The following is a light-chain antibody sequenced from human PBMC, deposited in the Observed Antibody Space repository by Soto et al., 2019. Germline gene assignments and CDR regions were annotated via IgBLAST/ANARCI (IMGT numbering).Light chain of an antibody. CDR3: QSYDSTVSGPVV. Sequence: QSVLTQPPSVSGAPGQRVTISCTESSSDIGAGYDVHWYQQLPGTAPKLLIYGNNNRPSGVPDRFSASKSGTSASLAITGLQAEDEGDYYCQSYDSTVSGPVVFGGGTKLTV. V-gene: IGLV1-40*01. CDR2: GNN. J-gene: IGLJ2*01. CDR1: SSDIGAGYD.